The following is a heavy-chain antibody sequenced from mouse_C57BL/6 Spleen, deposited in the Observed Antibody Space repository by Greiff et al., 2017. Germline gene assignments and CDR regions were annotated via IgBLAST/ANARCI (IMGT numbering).Heavy chain of an antibody. D-gene: IGHD1-1*01. Sequence: QVQLQQSGAELVRPGSSVKLSCKASGYTFTSYWMHWVKQRPIQGLEWIGNIDPSDSETHYNQKFKDKATLTVDKSSSTAYMQLSSLTSEDSAVYYCASYGSSYDWYFDVWGTGTTVTVSS. CDR3: ASYGSSYDWYFDV. J-gene: IGHJ1*03. CDR1: GYTFTSYW. V-gene: IGHV1-52*01. CDR2: IDPSDSET.